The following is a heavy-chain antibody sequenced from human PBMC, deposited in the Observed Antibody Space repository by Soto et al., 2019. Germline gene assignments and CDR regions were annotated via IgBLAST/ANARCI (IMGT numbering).Heavy chain of an antibody. J-gene: IGHJ6*02. CDR1: GGSISSYY. CDR3: ARTRIAARPSYYGMDV. CDR2: IYYSGST. V-gene: IGHV4-59*01. D-gene: IGHD6-6*01. Sequence: SETLSLTCTVSGGSISSYYWSWIRQPPGKGLEWIGYIYYSGSTNYNPSLKSRVTISVDTSKNQFSLKLSSVTAADTAVYYCARTRIAARPSYYGMDVWGQGTTVTVSS.